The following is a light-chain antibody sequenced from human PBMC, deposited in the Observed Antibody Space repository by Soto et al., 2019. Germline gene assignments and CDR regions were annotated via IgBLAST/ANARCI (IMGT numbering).Light chain of an antibody. Sequence: HSALTQPRSVSGSPGESVTISCSGTSSDVGSYNYVSWYQQYPGKTPKVMIYDVSERPSEVPVRFSGSKSGNTDSLTISGLQAEDEAEYFCCSYSGSDSLLFGGGTKVTVL. CDR1: SSDVGSYNY. CDR3: CSYSGSDSLL. V-gene: IGLV2-11*01. CDR2: DVS. J-gene: IGLJ2*01.